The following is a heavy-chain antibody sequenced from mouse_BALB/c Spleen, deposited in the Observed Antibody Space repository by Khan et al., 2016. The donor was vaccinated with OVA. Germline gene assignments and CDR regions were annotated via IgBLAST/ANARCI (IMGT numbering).Heavy chain of an antibody. CDR1: GFSLSDYG. J-gene: IGHJ4*01. CDR2: IWGGGST. V-gene: IGHV2-6-5*01. Sequence: QVQLKESGPGLVAPSQNLSITCTVSGFSLSDYGVSWIRQPPGKGLEWLGVIWGGGSTYYNSALKSRLSISKDNSKSQVFLKMSSLQMDDTAMFYCAKGVWSYYYTVDYWGQGTSVTVSS. CDR3: AKGVWSYYYTVDY.